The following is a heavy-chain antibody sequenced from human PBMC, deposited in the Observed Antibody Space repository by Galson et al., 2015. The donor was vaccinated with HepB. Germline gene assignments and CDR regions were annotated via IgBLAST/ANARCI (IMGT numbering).Heavy chain of an antibody. CDR3: AKDSMAYYYDSSGLD. CDR1: GGSISSYY. D-gene: IGHD3-22*01. V-gene: IGHV4-4*07. J-gene: IGHJ4*02. Sequence: SETLSLTCTVSGGSISSYYWSWIRQPAGKGLEWIGRIYTSGSTNYNPSLKSRVTMSVDTSKNQFSLKLSSVTAEDTAVYYCAKDSMAYYYDSSGLDWGQGTLVTVSS. CDR2: IYTSGST.